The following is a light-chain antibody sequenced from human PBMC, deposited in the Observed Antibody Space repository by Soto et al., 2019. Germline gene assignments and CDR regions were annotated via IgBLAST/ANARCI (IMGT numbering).Light chain of an antibody. CDR2: TNN. Sequence: QSVLTQPPSASGTPGQRVTISCSGSRSKIGRNYVYWYQHLPGTAPKLLIQTNNERPSGVPDRFSGSKSGTSVSLAISGLRSEDEATYYCAAWDDSLNGQVFGGGTKLTVL. CDR1: RSKIGRNY. J-gene: IGLJ3*02. CDR3: AAWDDSLNGQV. V-gene: IGLV1-47*01.